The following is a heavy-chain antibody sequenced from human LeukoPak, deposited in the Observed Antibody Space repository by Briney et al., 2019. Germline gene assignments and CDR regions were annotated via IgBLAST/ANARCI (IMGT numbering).Heavy chain of an antibody. CDR3: AKDLITMVRVTPEYYYYYGMDV. CDR1: GFTFSSYG. D-gene: IGHD3-10*01. Sequence: PGRSQRLSCAASGFTFSSYGMHWVRQAPGKGLEWVAVISYDGSNKYYADSVKGRFTISRDNSKNTLYLQMNSLRAEDTAVYYCAKDLITMVRVTPEYYYYYGMDVWGQGTTVTVSS. V-gene: IGHV3-30*18. CDR2: ISYDGSNK. J-gene: IGHJ6*02.